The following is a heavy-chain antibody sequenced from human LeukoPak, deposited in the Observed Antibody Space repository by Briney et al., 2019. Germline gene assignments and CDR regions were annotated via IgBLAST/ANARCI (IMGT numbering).Heavy chain of an antibody. CDR1: GFTFSTYW. V-gene: IGHV3-7*03. Sequence: HPGGSLRLSCAASGFTFSTYWMSWVRQAPGKGLEWVANIKQDGSEKYYVDSVKGRFTISRDNAKNSLYLQMNRLRAEDTAVYYCARDVYYDFWSGYSFNWFDPWGQGTLVTVSS. D-gene: IGHD3-3*01. CDR2: IKQDGSEK. J-gene: IGHJ5*02. CDR3: ARDVYYDFWSGYSFNWFDP.